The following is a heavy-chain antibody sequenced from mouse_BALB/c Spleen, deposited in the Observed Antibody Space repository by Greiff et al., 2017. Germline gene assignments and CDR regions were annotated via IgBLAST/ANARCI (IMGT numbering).Heavy chain of an antibody. V-gene: IGHV1-14*01. CDR2: INPYNDGT. D-gene: IGHD2-14*01. J-gene: IGHJ4*01. Sequence: VQLKESGPELVKPGASVKMSCKASGYTFTSYVMHWVKQKPGQGLEWIGYINPYNDGTKYNEKFKGKATLTSDKSSSTAYMELSSLTSEDSAVYYCARQWRYDAMDYWGQGTSVTVSS. CDR1: GYTFTSYV. CDR3: ARQWRYDAMDY.